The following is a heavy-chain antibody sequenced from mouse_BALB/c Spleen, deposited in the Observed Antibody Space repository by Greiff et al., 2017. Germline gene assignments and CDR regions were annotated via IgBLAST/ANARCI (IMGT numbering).Heavy chain of an antibody. CDR2: IYPGNGDT. Sequence: QVQLQQPGAELVKPGASVKMSCKASGYTFTSYNMHWVKQTPGQGLEWIGAIYPGNGDTSYNQKFKGKATLTADKSSSTAYMQLSSLTSEDSAVYYCARRGHWDGYWYFDVWGAGTTVTVSS. CDR1: GYTFTSYN. J-gene: IGHJ1*01. CDR3: ARRGHWDGYWYFDV. V-gene: IGHV1-12*01. D-gene: IGHD4-1*01.